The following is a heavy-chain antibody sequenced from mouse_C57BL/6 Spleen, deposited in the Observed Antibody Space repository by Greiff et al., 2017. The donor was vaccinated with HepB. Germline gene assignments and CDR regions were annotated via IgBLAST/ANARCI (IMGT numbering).Heavy chain of an antibody. CDR3: AKNGEEGEDAMDY. CDR1: GFSLTSYG. J-gene: IGHJ4*01. Sequence: VQVVESGPGLVQPSQSLSITCTVSGFSLTSYGVHWVRQSPGKGLEWLGVIWRGGSTDYNAAFMSRLSITKDNSKSQVFFKMNSLQADDTAIYYCAKNGEEGEDAMDYWGQGTSVTVSS. V-gene: IGHV2-5*01. CDR2: IWRGGST.